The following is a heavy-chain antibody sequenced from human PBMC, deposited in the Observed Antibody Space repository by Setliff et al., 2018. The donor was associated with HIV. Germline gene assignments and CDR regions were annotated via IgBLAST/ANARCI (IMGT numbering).Heavy chain of an antibody. D-gene: IGHD6-25*01. Sequence: SVKVSCKVSGGSFSSYAITWVRQAPGQGLEWLGGITPIFGTVTYAQRFQDRVTITTDESTSAAYMELSSLRSEDTAVYYCASPPRGYSFHYGLDVWGQGTTVT. CDR1: GGSFSSYA. J-gene: IGHJ6*02. CDR3: ASPPRGYSFHYGLDV. CDR2: ITPIFGTV. V-gene: IGHV1-69*05.